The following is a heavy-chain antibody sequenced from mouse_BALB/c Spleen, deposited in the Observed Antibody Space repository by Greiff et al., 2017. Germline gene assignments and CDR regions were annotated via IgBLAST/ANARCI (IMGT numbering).Heavy chain of an antibody. J-gene: IGHJ2*01. CDR1: GYNFTSYW. D-gene: IGHD2-4*01. V-gene: IGHV1-55*01. CDR3: AREVFMITTDSPHY. CDR2: IYPGSGST. Sequence: QVQLQQPGAELVKPGTSVKLSCKASGYNFTSYWINWVKLRPGQGLEWIGDIYPGSGSTNYNEKFKSKATLTVDTSSSTAYMQLSSLASEDSALYYCAREVFMITTDSPHYWGQGTTLTVSS.